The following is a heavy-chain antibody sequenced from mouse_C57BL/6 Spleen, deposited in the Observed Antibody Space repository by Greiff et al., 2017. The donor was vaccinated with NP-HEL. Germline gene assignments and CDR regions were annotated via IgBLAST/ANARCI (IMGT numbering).Heavy chain of an antibody. CDR2: INPSSGYT. CDR3: AREGDSSYDY. CDR1: GYTFTSYT. Sequence: QVQLKASGAELARPGASVKMSCKASGYTFTSYTMNWVKQRPGQGLEWIGYINPSSGYTKYNQKFKDKATLTADKSSSTAYMQLSSLTSEDSAVYYCAREGDSSYDYWGQGTTLTVSA. D-gene: IGHD1-1*01. J-gene: IGHJ2*01. V-gene: IGHV1-4*01.